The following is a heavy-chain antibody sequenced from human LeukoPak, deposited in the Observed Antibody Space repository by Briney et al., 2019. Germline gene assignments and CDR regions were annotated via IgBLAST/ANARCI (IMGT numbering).Heavy chain of an antibody. J-gene: IGHJ5*02. V-gene: IGHV4-59*01. CDR3: ARGGWAWFDP. Sequence: SETLSLTCTVSGGFISSYYWSWIRQPPGKGLEWIGYIYYSGSTNYNPSLKSRVTISVDTSKNQFSLKLSSVTAADTAVYYCARGGWAWFDPWGQGTLVTVSS. CDR2: IYYSGST. CDR1: GGFISSYY. D-gene: IGHD1-26*01.